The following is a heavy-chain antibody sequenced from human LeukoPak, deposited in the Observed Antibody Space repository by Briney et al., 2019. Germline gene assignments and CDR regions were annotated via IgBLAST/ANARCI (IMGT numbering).Heavy chain of an antibody. J-gene: IGHJ5*02. V-gene: IGHV1-18*01. D-gene: IGHD6-13*01. CDR3: ARDGSSSWPPSYNWFDP. Sequence: ASVKVSCKASGYTFTSYAMNWVRQAPGQGLEWMGWISAYNGNTNYAQKLQGRVTMTTDTSTSTAYMELRSLRSDDTAVYYCARDGSSSWPPSYNWFDPWGQGTLVTVSS. CDR2: ISAYNGNT. CDR1: GYTFTSYA.